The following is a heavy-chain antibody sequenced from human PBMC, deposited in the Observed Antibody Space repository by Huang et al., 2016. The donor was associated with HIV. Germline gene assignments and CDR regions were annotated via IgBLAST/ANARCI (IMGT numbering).Heavy chain of an antibody. CDR3: ATSTPDVGAGVLRSAFDI. V-gene: IGHV1-24*01. CDR2: FDPEEGET. D-gene: IGHD2-15*01. CDR1: GYTVSEFS. J-gene: IGHJ3*02. Sequence: QVQLVESGAELKKPGASVRVSCKVSGYTVSEFSLHWVRQAPEKGLEGMGGFDPEEGETIDAQRWQGRVTMTEDTSTDTAYMELSSLRPEDTAVYYCATSTPDVGAGVLRSAFDIWGQGTMVTVSS.